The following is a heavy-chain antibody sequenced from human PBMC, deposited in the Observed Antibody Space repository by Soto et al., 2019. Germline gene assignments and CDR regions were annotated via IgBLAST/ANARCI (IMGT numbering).Heavy chain of an antibody. CDR3: AKHRGLLYSPIDN. D-gene: IGHD2-21*02. J-gene: IGHJ4*01. Sequence: XGSLILSFAASGVTFSSFAMQWVRQPPGKGLEWVSTIKQSGSNTYYAESVKGRFTISRDNVKGTLFLQMTNLRAEDTALYYCAKHRGLLYSPIDNWGQGTLVTVSS. CDR2: IKQSGSNT. CDR1: GVTFSSFA. V-gene: IGHV3-23*01.